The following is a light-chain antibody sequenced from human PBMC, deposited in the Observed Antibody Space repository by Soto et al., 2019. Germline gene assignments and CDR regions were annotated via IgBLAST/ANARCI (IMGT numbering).Light chain of an antibody. CDR1: QSISSS. V-gene: IGKV1-5*01. Sequence: IQMTQSPSTVSASAGDRVTITCRASQSISSSLAWYQQKPGKAPKVLIYDASSLDSGVPSRFSGSGYGTEFTLTVSSLQPGDFATYSCQQYESYPYSFGQGTKLEIK. CDR2: DAS. CDR3: QQYESYPYS. J-gene: IGKJ2*01.